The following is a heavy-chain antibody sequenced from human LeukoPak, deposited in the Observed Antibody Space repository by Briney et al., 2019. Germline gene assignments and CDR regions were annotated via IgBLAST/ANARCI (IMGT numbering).Heavy chain of an antibody. CDR3: AKDDTAMALGYFDY. V-gene: IGHV3-9*01. D-gene: IGHD5-18*01. J-gene: IGHJ4*02. Sequence: GGSLRLSCAASGFTFDDYATHWVRQAPGKGLEWVSGISWNSGSIGYADSVTGRFTISRDNAKNSLYLQVNSLRAEDTALYYCAKDDTAMALGYFDYWGQGNLVTVSP. CDR2: ISWNSGSI. CDR1: GFTFDDYA.